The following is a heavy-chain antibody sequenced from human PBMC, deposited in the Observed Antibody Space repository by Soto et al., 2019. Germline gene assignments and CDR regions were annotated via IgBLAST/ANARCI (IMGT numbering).Heavy chain of an antibody. CDR2: SSNSGTFA. CDR3: ARSGDNFNVLDY. V-gene: IGHV3-11*06. Sequence: GGSLRLSCAASGFTFSDYYMSWVRQAPGRGLEWISYSSNSGTFARYATSVKGRFSISRDNANNSLYLEMNGLRVEDTAVYYCARSGDNFNVLDYWGQGTPVTVSS. J-gene: IGHJ4*02. D-gene: IGHD1-1*01. CDR1: GFTFSDYY.